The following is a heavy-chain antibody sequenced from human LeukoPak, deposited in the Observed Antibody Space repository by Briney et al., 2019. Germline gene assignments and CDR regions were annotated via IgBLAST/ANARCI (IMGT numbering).Heavy chain of an antibody. CDR2: FYHSGST. CDR1: GYSISSGYY. Sequence: PSETLSLTCTVSGYSISSGYYWGWIRQPPGKGLEWIGSFYHSGSTYYNPSLKSRVTISVDTSKNQFSLKLSSVTAADTAVYYCARGRVLLWFGDRNWFDPWGQGTLVTVSS. D-gene: IGHD3-10*01. V-gene: IGHV4-38-2*02. CDR3: ARGRVLLWFGDRNWFDP. J-gene: IGHJ5*02.